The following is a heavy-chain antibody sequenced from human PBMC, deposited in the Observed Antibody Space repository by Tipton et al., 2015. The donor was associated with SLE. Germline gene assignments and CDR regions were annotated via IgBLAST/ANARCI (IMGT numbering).Heavy chain of an antibody. CDR3: ASRAQCSSLKCYLPRYIHMDV. CDR1: GDSISSGTYY. V-gene: IGHV4-61*02. CDR2: IYTSGNT. D-gene: IGHD2-2*01. J-gene: IGHJ6*03. Sequence: TLSLTCSVSGDSISSGTYYWSWIRQPAGKGLEWVGRIYTSGNTNYNPSLRSRVTISVDTSKNQFSLKLSSVTAADTAVYYCASRAQCSSLKCYLPRYIHMDVWGKGTTVTVSS.